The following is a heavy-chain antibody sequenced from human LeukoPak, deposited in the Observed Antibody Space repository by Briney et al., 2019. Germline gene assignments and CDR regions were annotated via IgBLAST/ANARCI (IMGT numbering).Heavy chain of an antibody. CDR1: GFTFSSYV. J-gene: IGHJ4*02. D-gene: IGHD6-19*01. Sequence: GGSLRLSCAASGFTFSSYVVSWVRQAPGKGLEWVSAISGDGTNTYYADSVKGRFTISRDNSKNSLYLQMNSLRAEDTAVYYCAKARGERAVAGLDYWGQGTLVTVSS. V-gene: IGHV3-23*01. CDR2: ISGDGTNT. CDR3: AKARGERAVAGLDY.